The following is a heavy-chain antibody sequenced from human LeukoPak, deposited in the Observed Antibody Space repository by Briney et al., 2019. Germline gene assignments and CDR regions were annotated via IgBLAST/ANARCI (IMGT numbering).Heavy chain of an antibody. J-gene: IGHJ4*02. Sequence: GSLRLSCAASGFTFSSNSMNWVRQGPRKGLEWVSSISSSSSYIYYADSVKGRFTISRDNAKNSLYLQMNSLRAEDTAVYYCARGGAPVVPAAMDFDYWGQGTLVTVSS. D-gene: IGHD2-2*01. CDR1: GFTFSSNS. CDR2: ISSSSSYI. V-gene: IGHV3-21*01. CDR3: ARGGAPVVPAAMDFDY.